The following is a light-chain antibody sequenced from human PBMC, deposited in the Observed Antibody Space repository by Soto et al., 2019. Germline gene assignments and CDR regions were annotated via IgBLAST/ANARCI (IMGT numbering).Light chain of an antibody. CDR1: QSTSSW. Sequence: DIQMTQSPSTLSASVGDRVTITCRASQSTSSWLAWYQQKPGKAPKLLIYDASSLESGVPSRFSGSGSGTEFTLTISSLQPDDFATYYCQQYNSYRGTFGQGTKVEIK. CDR3: QQYNSYRGT. CDR2: DAS. V-gene: IGKV1-5*01. J-gene: IGKJ1*01.